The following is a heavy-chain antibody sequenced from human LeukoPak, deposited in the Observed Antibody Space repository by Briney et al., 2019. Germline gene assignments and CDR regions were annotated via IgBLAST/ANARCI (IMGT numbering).Heavy chain of an antibody. CDR2: IYYSGST. CDR1: GDSISSYY. CDR3: ARQRVAVAGFDY. Sequence: SETLSLTCTVSGDSISSYYWSWIRQPPGKGLEWIGYIYYSGSTNYNPSLKSRVTISVDTSKNQFSLKLSSVTAADTAVYYCARQRVAVAGFDYWGQGTLVTVSS. D-gene: IGHD6-19*01. J-gene: IGHJ4*02. V-gene: IGHV4-59*08.